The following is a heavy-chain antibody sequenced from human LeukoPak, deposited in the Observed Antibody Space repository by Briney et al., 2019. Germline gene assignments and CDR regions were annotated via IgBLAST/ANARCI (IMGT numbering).Heavy chain of an antibody. CDR1: GGSFSGYY. Sequence: SETLSLTCAVYGGSFSGYYWSWIRQPPGKGLEWIGSIYYTGNTYYNASLKSRVTISIDTSNNQISLRLISVTATDTAMYYCARQTGSGLFTLPGGQGTLVTVSS. V-gene: IGHV4-34*01. CDR3: ARQTGSGLFTLP. D-gene: IGHD3/OR15-3a*01. CDR2: IYYTGNT. J-gene: IGHJ4*02.